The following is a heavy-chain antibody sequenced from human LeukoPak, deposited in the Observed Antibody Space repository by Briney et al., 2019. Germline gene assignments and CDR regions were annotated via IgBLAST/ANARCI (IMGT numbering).Heavy chain of an antibody. Sequence: PGESLKISCKGSGYSFTTNWIGWVRQMPGKGLEWMGIIYPGDSDTRYSPSFQGQVTISADKSISTAYLQWSSLKASDTAMYYCARVPLPNVVTLPTDAFDIWGQGTMVTVSS. D-gene: IGHD4-23*01. J-gene: IGHJ3*02. CDR3: ARVPLPNVVTLPTDAFDI. V-gene: IGHV5-51*01. CDR2: IYPGDSDT. CDR1: GYSFTTNW.